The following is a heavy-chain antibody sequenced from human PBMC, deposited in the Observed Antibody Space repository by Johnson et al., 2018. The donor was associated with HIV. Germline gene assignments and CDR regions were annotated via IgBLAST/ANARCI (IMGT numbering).Heavy chain of an antibody. Sequence: QLVESGGGLVKPGGSLRLSCAASGFTFSDHYMSWIRQAPGKGLEWVSYISSRGSTKYYTDTLKGRFSISRDNFKNTLYLQMNSLRAEDTALYYCATTRLSTGWYAFDIWGQGTMVTVSS. J-gene: IGHJ3*02. D-gene: IGHD6-19*01. CDR2: ISSRGSTK. CDR3: ATTRLSTGWYAFDI. V-gene: IGHV3-11*01. CDR1: GFTFSDHY.